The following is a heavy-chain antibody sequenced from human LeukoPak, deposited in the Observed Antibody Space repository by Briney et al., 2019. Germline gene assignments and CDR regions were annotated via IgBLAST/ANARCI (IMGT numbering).Heavy chain of an antibody. CDR2: INSDGSST. V-gene: IGHV3-74*01. Sequence: PGGSLRLSCAASGFTFSSYWMHWVRQAPGKGLVWVSRINSDGSSTNYADSVKGRFTISRDNAKNTVYLQMNSLRAEDTAVYYCARPFSAPNSTYAYYFDYWGQGILVTVSS. CDR3: ARPFSAPNSTYAYYFDY. J-gene: IGHJ4*02. CDR1: GFTFSSYW. D-gene: IGHD4-11*01.